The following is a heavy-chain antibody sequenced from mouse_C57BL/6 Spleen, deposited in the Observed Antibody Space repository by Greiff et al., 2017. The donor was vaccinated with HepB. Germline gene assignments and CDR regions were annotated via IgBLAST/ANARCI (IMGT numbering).Heavy chain of an antibody. CDR1: GYTFTSYW. V-gene: IGHV1-50*01. CDR2: IDPSDSYT. J-gene: IGHJ1*03. CDR3: ARGGYYYGSSSYWYFDV. Sequence: QVQLQQPGAELVKPGASVKLSCKASGYTFTSYWMQWVKQRPGQGLEWIGEIDPSDSYTNYNQKFKGKATLTVDTSSSTAYMQLSSLTSEDSAVYYWARGGYYYGSSSYWYFDVWGTGTTVTVSS. D-gene: IGHD1-1*01.